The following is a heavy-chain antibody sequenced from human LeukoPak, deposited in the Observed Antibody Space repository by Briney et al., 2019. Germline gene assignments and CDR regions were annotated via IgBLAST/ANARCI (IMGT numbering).Heavy chain of an antibody. CDR3: ARDNELLLDRSAFDI. Sequence: GGSLRLSCAASGFTFSSYGMHWVRQAPGKGLEWVAFIRYDGSNKYYADSVKGRFTISRDNAKNSLYLQMNSLRAEDTAVYYCARDNELLLDRSAFDIWGQGTMVTVSS. J-gene: IGHJ3*02. D-gene: IGHD2-15*01. CDR2: IRYDGSNK. CDR1: GFTFSSYG. V-gene: IGHV3-30*02.